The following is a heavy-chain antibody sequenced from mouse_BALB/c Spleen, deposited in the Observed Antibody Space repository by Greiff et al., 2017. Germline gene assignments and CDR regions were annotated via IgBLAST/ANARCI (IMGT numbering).Heavy chain of an antibody. D-gene: IGHD2-1*01. J-gene: IGHJ4*01. CDR2: IWSGGST. CDR3: ARKGGNPYYAMDY. CDR1: GFSLTSYG. V-gene: IGHV2-2*02. Sequence: QVHVKQSGPGLVQPSQSLSITCTVSGFSLTSYGVHWVRQSPGKGLEWLGVIWSGGSTDYNAAFISRLSISKDNSKSQVFFKMNSLQANDTAIYYCARKGGNPYYAMDYWGQGTSVTVSS.